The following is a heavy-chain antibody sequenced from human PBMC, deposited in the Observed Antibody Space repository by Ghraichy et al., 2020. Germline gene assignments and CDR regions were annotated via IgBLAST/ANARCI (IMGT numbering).Heavy chain of an antibody. CDR3: AKDRGIAVAGTAAFDI. Sequence: GGSLSLSCAASGFTFSSYAMSWVRQAPGKGLEWVSVISGSGGSTYYADSVKGRFTISRDNSKNTLYLQMNSLRAEDTAVYYCAKDRGIAVAGTAAFDIWGQGTMVTVSS. J-gene: IGHJ3*02. CDR2: ISGSGGST. V-gene: IGHV3-23*01. CDR1: GFTFSSYA. D-gene: IGHD6-19*01.